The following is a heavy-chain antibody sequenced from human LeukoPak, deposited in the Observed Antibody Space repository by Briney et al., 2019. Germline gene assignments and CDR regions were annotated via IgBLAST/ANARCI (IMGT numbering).Heavy chain of an antibody. J-gene: IGHJ4*02. CDR3: ARHSSLYNLFGELLF. D-gene: IGHD3-10*02. CDR1: GYSFTSYW. Sequence: GESLKSSCKGSGYSFTSYWSGWVRQMPGKGLEWMGIIYPGDSDTRYSPSFQGQVTISADKSISTAYLQWSSLKASDTAMYYCARHSSLYNLFGELLFWGQGTLVTVCS. V-gene: IGHV5-51*01. CDR2: IYPGDSDT.